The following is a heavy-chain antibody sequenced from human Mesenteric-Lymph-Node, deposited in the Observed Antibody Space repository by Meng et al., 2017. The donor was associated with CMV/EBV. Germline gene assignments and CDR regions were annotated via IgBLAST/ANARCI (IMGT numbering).Heavy chain of an antibody. V-gene: IGHV1-18*01. Sequence: SVKVSCKASGYTFTSYGINWVRQAPGQGLEWMGWISGYNDDTNYAQNLQGRVTMTTDTSTSTAYMELRSLRPDDTAVYYCARDSGADYWGQGTLVTVSS. CDR1: GYTFTSYG. J-gene: IGHJ4*02. CDR2: ISGYNDDT. CDR3: ARDSGADY. D-gene: IGHD1-1*01.